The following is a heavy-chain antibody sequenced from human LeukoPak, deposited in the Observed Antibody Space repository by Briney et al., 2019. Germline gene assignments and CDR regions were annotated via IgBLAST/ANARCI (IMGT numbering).Heavy chain of an antibody. CDR3: ARDPYSGNYGAYYYYYMDV. CDR2: ITSSSSYI. Sequence: GGSLRLSCAASGFIFSSYDMNWVRQAPGKGLEWVSSITSSSSYIYYADSVKGRFTISRDNAKNSLYLQMDSLRVEDTAVYYCARDPYSGNYGAYYYYYMDVWGKGTTVTISS. J-gene: IGHJ6*03. V-gene: IGHV3-21*06. D-gene: IGHD1-26*01. CDR1: GFIFSSYD.